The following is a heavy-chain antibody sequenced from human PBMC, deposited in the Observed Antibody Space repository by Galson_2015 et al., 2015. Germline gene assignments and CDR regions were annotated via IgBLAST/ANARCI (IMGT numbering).Heavy chain of an antibody. CDR1: GYTFTAYF. D-gene: IGHD5-12*01. CDR2: TNPKTGGT. V-gene: IGHV1-2*02. CDR3: ARDLPVASHASDI. J-gene: IGHJ3*02. Sequence: SVKVSCKASGYTFTAYFMHWVRQAPGQGLEWMGWTNPKTGGTSYAQKFQGRVTMTRDTSTNTAYMELRQLTSDDTAMYYCARDLPVASHASDIWGHGTMVTVSS.